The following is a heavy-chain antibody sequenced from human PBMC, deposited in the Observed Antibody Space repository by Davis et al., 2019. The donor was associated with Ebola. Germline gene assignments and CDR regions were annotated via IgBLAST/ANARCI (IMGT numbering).Heavy chain of an antibody. D-gene: IGHD3-16*01. V-gene: IGHV2-5*02. Sequence: SGPTLVKPTQSLTLTCTFSGFSLSTTAVGVGWIRQPPGKALEWLALIYWDDDKRYSPSLKSRLTITKDTSKNQVVLTMTHMDPVDTATYYCAHSGGHNWFDPWGQGILVTVSS. CDR1: GFSLSTTAVG. CDR2: IYWDDDK. CDR3: AHSGGHNWFDP. J-gene: IGHJ5*02.